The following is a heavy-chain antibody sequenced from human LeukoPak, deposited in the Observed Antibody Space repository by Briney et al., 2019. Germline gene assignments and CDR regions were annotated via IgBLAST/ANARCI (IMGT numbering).Heavy chain of an antibody. D-gene: IGHD2-2*01. CDR1: GYSFTSYW. CDR3: ARRGYCSSTSCYSFDY. CDR2: IYPGHSDT. J-gene: IGHJ4*02. V-gene: IGHV5-51*01. Sequence: GESLKISCKGSGYSFTSYWIGWVRQMPGKGLEWMGIIYPGHSDTRYSPSFQGQVTISADKSISTAYLQWSSLKASDTAMYYCARRGYCSSTSCYSFDYWGQGTLVTVSS.